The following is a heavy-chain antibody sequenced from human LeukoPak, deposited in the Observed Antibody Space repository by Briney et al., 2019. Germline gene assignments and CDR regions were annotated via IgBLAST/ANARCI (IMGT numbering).Heavy chain of an antibody. J-gene: IGHJ3*02. Sequence: GGSLRLSCVASGFTFSNYSMNWVRQAPGRGLEWVSSISSSISYIYYADSVKGRFTISRDNAKNSLYLQMNSLRAEDTAVYYCARVPFGDFNAFDIWGQGTMVTVSS. CDR2: ISSSISYI. D-gene: IGHD3-10*01. CDR1: GFTFSNYS. CDR3: ARVPFGDFNAFDI. V-gene: IGHV3-21*01.